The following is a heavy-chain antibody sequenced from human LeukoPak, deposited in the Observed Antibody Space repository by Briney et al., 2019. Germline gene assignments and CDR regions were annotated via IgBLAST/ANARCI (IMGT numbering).Heavy chain of an antibody. CDR1: GGTFSSYA. CDR2: IIPIFGTA. J-gene: IGHJ4*02. D-gene: IGHD5-12*01. V-gene: IGHV1-69*13. Sequence: SVKVSCKASGGTFSSYAISWVRQAPGQGLEWMGGIIPIFGTANYAQKFQGRVTITADESTSTAYMELSSLRSEDTAVYYCARCTSGYDLHFDYRGQGTLVTVSS. CDR3: ARCTSGYDLHFDY.